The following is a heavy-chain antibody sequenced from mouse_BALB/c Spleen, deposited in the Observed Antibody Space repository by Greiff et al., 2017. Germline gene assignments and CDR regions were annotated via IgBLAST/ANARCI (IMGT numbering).Heavy chain of an antibody. D-gene: IGHD1-1*01. CDR1: GFTFSSYA. V-gene: IGHV5-6-5*01. CDR2: ISSGGST. Sequence: EVKLMESGGGLVKPGGSLKLSCAASGFTFSSYAMSWVRQTPEKRLEWVASISSGGSTYYPDSVKGRFTISRDNARNILYLQMSSLRSEDTAMYYCARGRYGSTRFAYWGQGTLVTVSA. CDR3: ARGRYGSTRFAY. J-gene: IGHJ3*01.